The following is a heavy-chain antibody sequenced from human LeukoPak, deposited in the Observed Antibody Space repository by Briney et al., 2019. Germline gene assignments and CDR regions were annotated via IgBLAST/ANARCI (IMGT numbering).Heavy chain of an antibody. J-gene: IGHJ4*02. V-gene: IGHV4-59*11. D-gene: IGHD6-13*01. CDR3: ARLSSRSYFDY. CDR1: GGSLSSHH. Sequence: PSETLSLTCTVSGGSLSSHHWSWIRQPPGKGLEWIGYIYDSGSTNYNPSLKSRVTISVDTSKNQFSLRLTSVTAADTAVYYCARLSSRSYFDYWGQGTLVTVSS. CDR2: IYDSGST.